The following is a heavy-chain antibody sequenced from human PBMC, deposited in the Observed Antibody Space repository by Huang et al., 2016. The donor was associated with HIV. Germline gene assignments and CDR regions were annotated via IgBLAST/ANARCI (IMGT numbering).Heavy chain of an antibody. Sequence: QVQLQESGPGPVKPSQTLSLTCTVSGDSISRGGYLWSWIRQSPGKGLEWIGSIYYPGTQSYNPALRSRVTMSVDTSKNQFSLRLTSVTAEDTAVYYCARDRITQCNGGRCYSDWSDPWGQGTLVIVSS. D-gene: IGHD2-15*01. V-gene: IGHV4-30-4*08. CDR1: GDSISRGGYL. CDR3: ARDRITQCNGGRCYSDWSDP. J-gene: IGHJ5*02. CDR2: IYYPGTQ.